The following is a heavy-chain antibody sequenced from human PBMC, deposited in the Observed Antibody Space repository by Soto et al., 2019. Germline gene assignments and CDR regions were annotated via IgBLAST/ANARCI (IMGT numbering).Heavy chain of an antibody. D-gene: IGHD2-15*01. V-gene: IGHV1-69*01. Sequence: QVQLVQSGAEVKKPRSSVKVSCKASGGTFSSYAISWVRQAPGQGLEWMGGIIPIFGTANYAQKFQGKGTITADESTSTAYMELSSLRSEDTAMYYCARLGYCSGGSCYTPDWGQGTLVAVSS. CDR3: ARLGYCSGGSCYTPD. J-gene: IGHJ4*02. CDR2: IIPIFGTA. CDR1: GGTFSSYA.